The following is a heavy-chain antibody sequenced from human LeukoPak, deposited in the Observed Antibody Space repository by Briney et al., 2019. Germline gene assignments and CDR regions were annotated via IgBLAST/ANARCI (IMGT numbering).Heavy chain of an antibody. J-gene: IGHJ4*02. CDR3: WRDGAWSSGWWSY. CDR2: IIPIFGTA. Sequence: SVKVSCPASGGTFSCYAISWVRQAPGQGIDWMGGIIPIFGTANYAQKFQGRVTLTADESPSTPYMDLRSLRCESTARDYLWRDGAWSSGWWSYWGEGTLVTVSS. CDR1: GGTFSCYA. D-gene: IGHD6-19*01. V-gene: IGHV1-69*13.